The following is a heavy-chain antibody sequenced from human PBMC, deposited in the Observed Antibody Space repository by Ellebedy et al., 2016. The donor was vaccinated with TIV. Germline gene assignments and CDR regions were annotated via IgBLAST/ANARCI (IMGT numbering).Heavy chain of an antibody. V-gene: IGHV3-7*01. J-gene: IGHJ5*01. Sequence: GESLKISCVASGFSFRSYWMSWVRQAPGKGLEWVANIYQDGSNQYYVDSVKGRFTISRDNANKSLYLQMNSLRAEDTAVYFCARRGSYGDYAVQVNPWLDSWGQGTLVAVSP. CDR1: GFSFRSYW. CDR2: IYQDGSNQ. D-gene: IGHD4-17*01. CDR3: ARRGSYGDYAVQVNPWLDS.